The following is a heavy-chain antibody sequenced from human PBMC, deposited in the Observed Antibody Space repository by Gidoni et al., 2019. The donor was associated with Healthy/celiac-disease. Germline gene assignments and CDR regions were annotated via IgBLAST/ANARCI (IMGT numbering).Heavy chain of an antibody. CDR3: AKDMVRYCSGGSCYYLDD. CDR2: IRWNSGSI. CDR1: GVTFAYSA. Sequence: EVQLVESGGGLVQPGRSLRLSCASSGVTFAYSALHWVLQAQGKGLEWVLGIRWNSGSIGYADSVKGRFTISRDNAKNYLYLQMNSMRAEDTALYYCAKDMVRYCSGGSCYYLDDWGQGTLVTVSS. V-gene: IGHV3-9*01. J-gene: IGHJ4*02. D-gene: IGHD2-15*01.